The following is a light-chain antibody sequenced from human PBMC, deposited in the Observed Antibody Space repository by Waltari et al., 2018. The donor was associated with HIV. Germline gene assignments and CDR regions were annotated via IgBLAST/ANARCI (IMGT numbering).Light chain of an antibody. Sequence: QSALTQPRPVSGSPGQSVTISCTGTSSDACGYNYVSWDQQHPGKAPKLMICEISKRPSGVPDRFSGSKSGNTASLTISGLQAEDEADYYCCSYAGSYGYVFGTGTKVTVL. CDR2: EIS. CDR3: CSYAGSYGYV. CDR1: SSDACGYNY. J-gene: IGLJ1*01. V-gene: IGLV2-11*01.